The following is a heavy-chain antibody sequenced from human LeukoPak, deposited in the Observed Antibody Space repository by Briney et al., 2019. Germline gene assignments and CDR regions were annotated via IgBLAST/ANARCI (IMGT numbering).Heavy chain of an antibody. CDR3: ARDRSGYDSTVTIYYYYYYMDV. D-gene: IGHD5-12*01. J-gene: IGHJ6*03. CDR1: GGSISSYY. Sequence: PSETLSLTCTVSGGSISSYYWSWIRQPAGKGLEWIGRIYTSGSTNYNPSLKSRATISVDTSKNQFSLKLSSVTAADTAVYYCARDRSGYDSTVTIYYYYYYMDVWGKGTTVTVSS. CDR2: IYTSGST. V-gene: IGHV4-4*07.